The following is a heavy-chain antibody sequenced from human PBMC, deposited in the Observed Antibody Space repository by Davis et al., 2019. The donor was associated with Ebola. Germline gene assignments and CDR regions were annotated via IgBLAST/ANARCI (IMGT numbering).Heavy chain of an antibody. V-gene: IGHV3-48*02. Sequence: GESLKISCAASGFTFSSYSMNWVRQAPGKGLEWVSYISSSSSTTNYADSVKGRFTISRDNAKNSLCLQMNSLRDEDSAVYYCVRGGFDYWGQGTLVTVSS. CDR2: ISSSSSTT. CDR1: GFTFSSYS. CDR3: VRGGFDY. J-gene: IGHJ4*02.